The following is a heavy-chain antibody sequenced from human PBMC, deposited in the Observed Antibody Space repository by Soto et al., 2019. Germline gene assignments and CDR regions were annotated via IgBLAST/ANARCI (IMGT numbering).Heavy chain of an antibody. J-gene: IGHJ4*02. CDR3: AKEVDYYDSSGYPGPFDY. CDR2: ISGSGGST. CDR1: GFTFSSYA. D-gene: IGHD3-22*01. Sequence: GGSLRLSCTASGFTFSSYAMSWVRQAPGKGLEWVSAISGSGGSTYYADSVKGRFTISRDNSKNTLYLQMNSLRAENTAVYYCAKEVDYYDSSGYPGPFDYWGQGTLVTVSS. V-gene: IGHV3-23*01.